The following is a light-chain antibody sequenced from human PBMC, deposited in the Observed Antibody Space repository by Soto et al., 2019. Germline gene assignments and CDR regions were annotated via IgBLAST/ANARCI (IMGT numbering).Light chain of an antibody. V-gene: IGKV1-5*01. J-gene: IGKJ1*01. CDR1: EDIRNDLGW. CDR3: QQYNSYFQT. CDR2: DAS. Sequence: DIQMTQSPSSLSASVGGTVTSTCRASEDIRNDLGWLAWYQQKSGKAPKLLIFDASGLESGVPSRFSGSGSGTEFTLTISSLQPDDVATYYCQQYNSYFQTFGQGTKVDIK.